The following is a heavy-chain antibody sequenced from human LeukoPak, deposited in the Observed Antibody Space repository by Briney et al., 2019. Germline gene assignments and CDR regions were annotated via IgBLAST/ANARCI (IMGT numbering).Heavy chain of an antibody. D-gene: IGHD4-23*01. CDR3: AREMGVVTAHGIDV. CDR2: IYYSGNT. V-gene: IGHV4-39*02. J-gene: IGHJ6*02. Sequence: SETLSLTCIVSGGSISSISSNNYHWGWIRQPPGKGLEWIGSIYYSGNTYYNPSLKSRVTISVDTSRNQFSLKLSSVTAADTALYYCAREMGVVTAHGIDVWGQGTTVTVS. CDR1: GGSISSISSNNYH.